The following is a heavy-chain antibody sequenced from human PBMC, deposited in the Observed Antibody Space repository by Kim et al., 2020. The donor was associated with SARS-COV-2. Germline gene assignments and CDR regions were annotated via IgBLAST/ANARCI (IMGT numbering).Heavy chain of an antibody. CDR3: ARLRLGPNYDSSGYYVDY. V-gene: IGHV4-39*01. Sequence: SETLSLTCTVSGGSISSSSYYWGWIRQPPGKGLEWIGSIYYSGSTYYNPSLKSRVTISVDTSKNQFSLKLSSVTAADTAVYYCARLRLGPNYDSSGYYVDYGGQGTLVTVSS. D-gene: IGHD3-22*01. CDR1: GGSISSSSYY. J-gene: IGHJ4*02. CDR2: IYYSGST.